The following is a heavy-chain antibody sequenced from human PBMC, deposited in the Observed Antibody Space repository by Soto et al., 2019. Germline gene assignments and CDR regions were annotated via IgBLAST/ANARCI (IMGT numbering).Heavy chain of an antibody. V-gene: IGHV3-48*02. J-gene: IGHJ4*02. CDR2: VSSSGTTI. CDR1: GFTFSNYN. Sequence: EVQLVESGGGLVQPGESLRISCAASGFTFSNYNMNWVRQAPGKGLEWLSYVSSSGTTISYADSVKGRFTISRDNAKNLLFLQMNSLRDEDTAIYYCARLGAYWGQGTLVTVS. D-gene: IGHD3-16*01. CDR3: ARLGAY.